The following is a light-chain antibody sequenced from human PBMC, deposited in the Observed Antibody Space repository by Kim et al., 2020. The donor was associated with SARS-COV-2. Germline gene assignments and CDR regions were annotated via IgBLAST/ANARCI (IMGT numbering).Light chain of an antibody. J-gene: IGKJ4*01. CDR3: EQYAASPLT. CDR1: QSVGRNY. CDR2: DAS. Sequence: SPGQGATPSCRASQSVGRNYLAWYQHKPGQAPRLLIYDASTRATGIPDRFSGSGSGTDFTLTFSRLEPEDFGVYYCEQYAASPLTFGGGTKVDIK. V-gene: IGKV3-20*01.